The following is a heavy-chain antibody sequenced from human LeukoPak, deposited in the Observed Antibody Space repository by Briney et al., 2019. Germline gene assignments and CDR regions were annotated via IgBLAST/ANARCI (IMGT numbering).Heavy chain of an antibody. CDR3: ASRENYGDYYYYYYMDV. CDR2: IYPGDSDT. CDR1: GYSFTSYW. D-gene: IGHD4-17*01. J-gene: IGHJ6*03. Sequence: GESLKISCKGSGYSFTSYWIGWVRQMPGKGLEWMGIIYPGDSDTRYSPSFQGHVTISADKSISTAYLQWSSLRASDTAMYYCASRENYGDYYYYYYMDVWGKGTTVTVSS. V-gene: IGHV5-51*01.